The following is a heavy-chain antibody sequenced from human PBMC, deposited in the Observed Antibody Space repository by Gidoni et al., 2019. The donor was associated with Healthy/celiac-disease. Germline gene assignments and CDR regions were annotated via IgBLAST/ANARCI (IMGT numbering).Heavy chain of an antibody. D-gene: IGHD6-6*01. CDR3: ARQLVRDYGMDV. V-gene: IGHV4-39*01. CDR2: IYYSGST. CDR1: GGSISNNNYN. Sequence: QLQLQESGPGLVKPSETLSLTCTVSGGSISNNNYNWGWIRQPPGKGLEWIGCIYYSGSTYYNPSLKSRVTISVDTSKNQFSLKLSSVTAADTAVYYCARQLVRDYGMDVWGQGTTVTVSS. J-gene: IGHJ6*02.